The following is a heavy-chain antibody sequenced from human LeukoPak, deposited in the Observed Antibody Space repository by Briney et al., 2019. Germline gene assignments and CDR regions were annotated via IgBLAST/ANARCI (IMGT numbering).Heavy chain of an antibody. CDR1: GGSINSYY. Sequence: PETLSLTCAASGGSINSYYWSWIRQPPGKGLEWIAYIYYTGSTNYNPSLSSRVTMSVGTSKNQFSLKLSSVTAADTGVDYCARVRGSGSYFAFDIWGQGTMVTVSS. J-gene: IGHJ3*02. CDR3: ARVRGSGSYFAFDI. V-gene: IGHV4-59*01. CDR2: IYYTGST. D-gene: IGHD3-10*01.